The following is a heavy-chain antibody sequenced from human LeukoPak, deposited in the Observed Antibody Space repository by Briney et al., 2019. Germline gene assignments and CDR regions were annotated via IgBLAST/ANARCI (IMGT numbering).Heavy chain of an antibody. CDR2: ISSNGGST. J-gene: IGHJ4*02. CDR3: ARGLGNYYPYFDY. V-gene: IGHV3-64*01. D-gene: IGHD1-26*01. Sequence: GGSLRLSCAASGFMFSSYGMHWVRQAPGKGLEYVSAISSNGGSTYYANSVKGRFTISRDNSKNTLYLQMGSLRAEDMAVYYCARGLGNYYPYFDYWGQGTLVTVSS. CDR1: GFMFSSYG.